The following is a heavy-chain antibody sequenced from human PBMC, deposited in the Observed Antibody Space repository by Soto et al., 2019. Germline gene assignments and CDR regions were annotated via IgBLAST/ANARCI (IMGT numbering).Heavy chain of an antibody. CDR1: GGSISSSSYY. V-gene: IGHV4-61*01. J-gene: IGHJ4*02. D-gene: IGHD6-13*01. CDR3: ARDISDRAPGAAAGYYFDY. Sequence: SETLSLTCTVSGGSISSSSYYWGWIRQPPGKGLEWIGYIYYSGTTNYNPSLKSRVTISVDTSKNQFSLKLSSVTAADTAVYYCARDISDRAPGAAAGYYFDYWGQGTLVTVSS. CDR2: IYYSGTT.